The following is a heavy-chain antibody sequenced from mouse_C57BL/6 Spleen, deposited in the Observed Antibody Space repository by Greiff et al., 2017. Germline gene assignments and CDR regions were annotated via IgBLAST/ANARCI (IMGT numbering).Heavy chain of an antibody. CDR1: GFTFSDYG. J-gene: IGHJ4*01. V-gene: IGHV5-17*01. Sequence: DVMLVESGGGLVKPGGSLKLSCAASGFTFSDYGMHWVRQAPEKGLEWVAYISSGSSTIYYADTVKGRFTISRDNAKNTLFLQMTSLRSEDTAMYYCAIPYYYEAMDYWGQGTSVTVSS. CDR3: AIPYYYEAMDY. D-gene: IGHD1-1*01. CDR2: ISSGSSTI.